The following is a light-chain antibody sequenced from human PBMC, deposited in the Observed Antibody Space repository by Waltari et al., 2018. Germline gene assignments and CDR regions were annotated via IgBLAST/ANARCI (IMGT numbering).Light chain of an antibody. J-gene: IGKJ4*01. Sequence: EIVFTQSPVTLSLSPGARDTLSCRASQSIGTSLGWYQQKPGQAPRLLIYGASNRATGIPVRFSGSGSGTDFTLTISTLETEDFAVYYCQQHSRWPLTFGGGTKVEI. CDR2: GAS. CDR1: QSIGTS. CDR3: QQHSRWPLT. V-gene: IGKV3-11*01.